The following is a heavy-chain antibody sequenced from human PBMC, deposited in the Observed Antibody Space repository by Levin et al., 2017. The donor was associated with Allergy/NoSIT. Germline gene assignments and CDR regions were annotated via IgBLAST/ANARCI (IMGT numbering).Heavy chain of an antibody. CDR2: INHSGSI. D-gene: IGHD4-11*01. J-gene: IGHJ4*02. V-gene: IGHV4-34*01. Sequence: SQTLSLTCAVSGGSFSGYYWGWIRQPPEKGLEWIGEINHSGSINSNSSLKSRVTISVDTSKDQFSLKLGSVTVADTAVYYCARGHSTSGFDYWSQGTLVSVSS. CDR1: GGSFSGYY. CDR3: ARGHSTSGFDY.